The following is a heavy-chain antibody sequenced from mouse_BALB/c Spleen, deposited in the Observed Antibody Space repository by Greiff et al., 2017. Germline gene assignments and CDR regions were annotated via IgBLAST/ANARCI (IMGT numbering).Heavy chain of an antibody. CDR1: GFTFSSYT. CDR2: ISSGGSYT. D-gene: IGHD2-1*01. V-gene: IGHV5-6-4*01. J-gene: IGHJ4*01. Sequence: EEHLVESGGGLVKPGGSLKLSCAASGFTFSSYTMSWVRQTPEKRLEWVATISSGGSYTYYPDSVKGRFTISRDNAKNTLYLQMSSLKSEDTAMYYCTRDYGKGAMDYWGQGTSVTVSS. CDR3: TRDYGKGAMDY.